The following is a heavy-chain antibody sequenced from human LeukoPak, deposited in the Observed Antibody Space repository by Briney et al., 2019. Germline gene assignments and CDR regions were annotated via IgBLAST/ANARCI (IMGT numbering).Heavy chain of an antibody. D-gene: IGHD3-10*01. J-gene: IGHJ6*02. V-gene: IGHV3-53*01. CDR1: GFIVSSNP. Sequence: PGGSLRLSCAASGFIVSSNPMNWVRQAPGKGLQWVSVIYSGGSTYYADSVKGRFTISRDNSKNTLYLQMNSLRAEDTAVYYCARENNFGSGMDVWGQGTTVTVSS. CDR2: IYSGGST. CDR3: ARENNFGSGMDV.